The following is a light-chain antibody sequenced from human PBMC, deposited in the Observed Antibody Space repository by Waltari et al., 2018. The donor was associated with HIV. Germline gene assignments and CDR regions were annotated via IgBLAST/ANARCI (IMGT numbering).Light chain of an antibody. CDR2: DNN. J-gene: IGLJ3*02. CDR3: GTWDDSLNGGV. Sequence: QSVLTQPPSVSAAPGQKVTISCSGSNPNIGTHYVSWYQHLPGTAPKLLIYDNNQRPSGIPDRFSGSKSGTSATLGITGLQTGDEADYYCGTWDDSLNGGVFGGGTKLTVL. V-gene: IGLV1-51*01. CDR1: NPNIGTHY.